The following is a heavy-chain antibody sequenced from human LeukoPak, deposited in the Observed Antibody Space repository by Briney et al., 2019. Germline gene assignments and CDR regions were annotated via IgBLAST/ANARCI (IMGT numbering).Heavy chain of an antibody. D-gene: IGHD3-22*01. CDR2: ISYDGSNK. J-gene: IGHJ4*02. V-gene: IGHV3-30*03. CDR3: ARDGVKYYYDSSGYPGRYFDY. CDR1: GLSFSSYG. Sequence: PGGSLRLSCAASGLSFSSYGMSWVRQAPGKGLEWVAVISYDGSNKYYADSVKGRFSISRDNSKNTLYLQMNSLRAEDTAVSYCARDGVKYYYDSSGYPGRYFDYWGQGTLVTVSS.